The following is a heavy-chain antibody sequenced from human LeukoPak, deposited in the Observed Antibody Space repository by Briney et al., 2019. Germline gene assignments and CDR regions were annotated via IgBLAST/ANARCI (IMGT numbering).Heavy chain of an antibody. V-gene: IGHV4-30-2*01. J-gene: IGHJ4*02. CDR1: GGSISSGGYS. CDR3: AGVSSWGDYFDY. Sequence: PSETLPLTCAVSGGSISSGGYSWSWIRQPPGKGLEWIGYIYHSGSTYYNPSLKSRVTISVDRSKNQFSLKLSSVTAADTAVYYCAGVSSWGDYFDYWGQGTLVTVSS. D-gene: IGHD6-13*01. CDR2: IYHSGST.